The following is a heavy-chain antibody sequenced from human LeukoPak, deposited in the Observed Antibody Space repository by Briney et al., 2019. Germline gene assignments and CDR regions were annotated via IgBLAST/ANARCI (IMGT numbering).Heavy chain of an antibody. V-gene: IGHV1-2*02. CDR3: ARGSDDFWSGYSPSY. J-gene: IGHJ4*02. CDR2: INPNSGGT. Sequence: ASVKVSCKASGYTFTGYYMHWVRQAPGQGLEWMGWINPNSGGTNYAQKFQGRVTMTRDTSISTAYTELSGLRSDDTAVYYCARGSDDFWSGYSPSYWGQGTLVTVSS. D-gene: IGHD3-3*01. CDR1: GYTFTGYY.